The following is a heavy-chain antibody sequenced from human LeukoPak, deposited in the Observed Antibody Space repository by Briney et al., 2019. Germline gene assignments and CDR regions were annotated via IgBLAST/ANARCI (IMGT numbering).Heavy chain of an antibody. CDR2: ISSGGSYI. V-gene: IGHV3-21*01. J-gene: IGHJ4*02. Sequence: PGGSLRLSCAASGFTFSSYSMNWVRQAPGKGLEWVSSISSGGSYIYYADSVKGRFTISRDNSKNTLYLQMNSLRAEDTAVYYCARSLSGTYPLFDYWGQGTLVTVSS. D-gene: IGHD1-26*01. CDR1: GFTFSSYS. CDR3: ARSLSGTYPLFDY.